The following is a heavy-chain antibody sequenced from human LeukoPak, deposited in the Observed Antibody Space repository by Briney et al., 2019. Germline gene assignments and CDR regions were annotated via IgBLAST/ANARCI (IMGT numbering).Heavy chain of an antibody. D-gene: IGHD5-18*01. CDR3: ARQPANTAAFDI. J-gene: IGHJ3*02. CDR1: GGSINTYY. CDR2: VRDNGES. V-gene: IGHV4-59*08. Sequence: PPETLSHTCTVSGGSINTYYWSWIRQPPGKGLEWIAYVRDNGESNYNPSLKSRVAISLDTANNQISLRLNFVTAADTAIYYCARQPANTAAFDIWGLGTMATVSS.